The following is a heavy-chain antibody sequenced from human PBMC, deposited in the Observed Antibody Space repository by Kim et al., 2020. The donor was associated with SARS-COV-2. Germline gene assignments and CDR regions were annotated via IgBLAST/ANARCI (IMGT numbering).Heavy chain of an antibody. CDR2: IKSKSAGETT. CDR3: TTVLWLGEERRRFDP. D-gene: IGHD1-1*01. V-gene: IGHV3-15*01. CDR1: GFNFSNAW. Sequence: GGSLRLSCAASGFNFSNAWMNWLRLAPGKGPEWVARIKSKSAGETTDYAAPVKGRFIISRDDSKDTTYLQMNSLRTEDTAVYYCTTVLWLGEERRRFDPWGQGTLVSVSS. J-gene: IGHJ5*02.